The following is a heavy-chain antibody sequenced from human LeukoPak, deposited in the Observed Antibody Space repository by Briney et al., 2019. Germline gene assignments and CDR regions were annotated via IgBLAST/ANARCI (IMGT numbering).Heavy chain of an antibody. Sequence: PSETLSLTCTVSGGSISSYYWSWIGQPPGKRLEWIGYIYYSGNTNYNPSLKSRVTISVDTSKNQFSLKLTSVTAADTAVYYCARTVGRIGAFDIWGQGTMVSVSS. D-gene: IGHD1-26*01. CDR3: ARTVGRIGAFDI. CDR2: IYYSGNT. CDR1: GGSISSYY. V-gene: IGHV4-59*01. J-gene: IGHJ3*02.